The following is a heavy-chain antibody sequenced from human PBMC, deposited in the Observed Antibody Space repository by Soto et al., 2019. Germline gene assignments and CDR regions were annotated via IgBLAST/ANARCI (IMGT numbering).Heavy chain of an antibody. Sequence: GGSLRLSCAASGFTFSNYAMNWVRQAHGKGLEWVSAISGSGANTHYGDSVEGRFTISRDNSKNTVSLHINSLRAEDTALYYCAKSQYYETSGNFDYWGQGTLVTVSS. V-gene: IGHV3-23*01. D-gene: IGHD3-22*01. CDR3: AKSQYYETSGNFDY. CDR1: GFTFSNYA. J-gene: IGHJ4*02. CDR2: ISGSGANT.